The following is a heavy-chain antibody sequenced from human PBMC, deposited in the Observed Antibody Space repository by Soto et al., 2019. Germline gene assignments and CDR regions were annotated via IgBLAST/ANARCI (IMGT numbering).Heavy chain of an antibody. V-gene: IGHV2-5*02. CDR2: IYWDDER. J-gene: IGHJ4*02. CDR3: AHIQAMTDDLDH. Sequence: QITLRESGPALVKPTQTLTLTCTFSGFSLTSFAMGVGWVRQPPGKALEWLGLIYWDDERLYRPSLQTRLTFSTGPSENQVVLTMVDMYPSHTATYYPAHIQAMTDDLDHSGQGMLVTVSS. CDR1: GFSLTSFAMG. D-gene: IGHD3-3*01.